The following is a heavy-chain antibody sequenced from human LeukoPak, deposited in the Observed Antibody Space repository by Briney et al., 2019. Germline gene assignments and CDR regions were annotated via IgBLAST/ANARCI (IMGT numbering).Heavy chain of an antibody. J-gene: IGHJ4*02. V-gene: IGHV3-48*03. CDR3: ARGGRDGYNYPGYFDY. Sequence: PGGSLRLSCAASGFTFSSYEMNWVRQSPGKGLEWVSYISSSGSPIYYADSVKGRFTIARDNAKTSLYLQMNSLTAEDTAVYYCARGGRDGYNYPGYFDYWEQGTLVTVSS. CDR2: ISSSGSPI. D-gene: IGHD5-24*01. CDR1: GFTFSSYE.